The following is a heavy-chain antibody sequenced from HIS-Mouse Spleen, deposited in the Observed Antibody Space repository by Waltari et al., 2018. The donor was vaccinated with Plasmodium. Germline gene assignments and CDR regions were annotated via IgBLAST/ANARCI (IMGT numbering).Heavy chain of an antibody. CDR1: GFTFSSYA. D-gene: IGHD3-3*01. V-gene: IGHV3-30*04. J-gene: IGHJ6*02. CDR2: IPYDGSNK. Sequence: QVQLVESGGGVVQPGRSLRLSCAASGFTFSSYALHWVRQGPGKGVGWVAVIPYDGSNKYYEDSVKGRFTISRDNCKNTLYLQMNSLRAEDTAVYYCARLYYDFWSGYYPYGMDVWGQGTTVTVSS. CDR3: ARLYYDFWSGYYPYGMDV.